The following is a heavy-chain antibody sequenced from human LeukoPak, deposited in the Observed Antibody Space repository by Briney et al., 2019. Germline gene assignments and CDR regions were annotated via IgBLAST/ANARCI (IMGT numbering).Heavy chain of an antibody. Sequence: ASVKVSCKASGYTFTGYYMRWVRQAPGQGLEWMGWINPNSGGTNYAQKFQGRVTMTRDTYISTAYMELSRLRSDDTAVYYCARYITIFGVVTYTHMDVWGKGTTVTVSS. CDR2: INPNSGGT. CDR1: GYTFTGYY. V-gene: IGHV1-2*02. J-gene: IGHJ6*03. D-gene: IGHD3-3*01. CDR3: ARYITIFGVVTYTHMDV.